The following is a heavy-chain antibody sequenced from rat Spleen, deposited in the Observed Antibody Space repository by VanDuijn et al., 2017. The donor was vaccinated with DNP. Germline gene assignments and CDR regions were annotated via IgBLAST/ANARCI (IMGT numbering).Heavy chain of an antibody. CDR2: ISYNGGTP. Sequence: EVLLVESDGGLVQPGRSLKLSCAVSGFTFSDYYMVWVRQAPAKGLEWVATISYNGGTPYYRDSVKGRFTISRDNAQSTLYLQMDSLRSEDTATYYCTRHRTIMPYYYAMDAWGQGASVTVSS. V-gene: IGHV5-7*01. J-gene: IGHJ4*01. D-gene: IGHD1-12*01. CDR3: TRHRTIMPYYYAMDA. CDR1: GFTFSDYY.